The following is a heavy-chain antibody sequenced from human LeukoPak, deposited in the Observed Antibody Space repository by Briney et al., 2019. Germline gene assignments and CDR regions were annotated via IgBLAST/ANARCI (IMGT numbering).Heavy chain of an antibody. Sequence: ASVKVSCKASGYTFTSYDINWVRQATGQGLEWRGWMNPNSGNTGYAQKFQGRVTMTRNTSISTAYMELSSLRSEDTAVYYCARGRGRRITIFGVVIDNWFDPWGQGTLVTVSS. CDR1: GYTFTSYD. J-gene: IGHJ5*02. V-gene: IGHV1-8*01. CDR2: MNPNSGNT. D-gene: IGHD3-3*01. CDR3: ARGRGRRITIFGVVIDNWFDP.